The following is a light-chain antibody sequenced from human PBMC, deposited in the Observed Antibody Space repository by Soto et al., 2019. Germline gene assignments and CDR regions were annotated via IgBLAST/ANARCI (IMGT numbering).Light chain of an antibody. CDR1: QTINTY. J-gene: IGKJ2*01. V-gene: IGKV1-39*01. Sequence: DIQMTQSPSSLSASVGDRVTITCRASQTINTYLNWCQQKPGKAPNLLIYAASNLQSGVPSRFSGSGSGTDFTLTISSLQPEDFATYYCQQSYSTPYTFGQGTKLE. CDR3: QQSYSTPYT. CDR2: AAS.